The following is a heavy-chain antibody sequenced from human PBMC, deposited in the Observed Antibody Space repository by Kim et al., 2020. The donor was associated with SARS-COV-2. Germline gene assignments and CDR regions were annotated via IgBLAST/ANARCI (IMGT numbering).Heavy chain of an antibody. CDR2: INTDGSST. CDR1: GFTFSSYW. V-gene: IGHV3-74*01. Sequence: GGSLRLSCAASGFTFSSYWMHWVRQAPGKGLVWVSRINTDGSSTTYADSVRGRFTISRDNAKNTLYLQMTSLRAEDTAVYYCGRRGYYDSRGYWHPFDIWGQGTMVTVSS. D-gene: IGHD3-22*01. CDR3: GRRGYYDSRGYWHPFDI. J-gene: IGHJ3*02.